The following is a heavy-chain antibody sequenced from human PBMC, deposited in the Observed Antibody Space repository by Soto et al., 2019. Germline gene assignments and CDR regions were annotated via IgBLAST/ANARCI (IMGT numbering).Heavy chain of an antibody. Sequence: ESGGGLVQTGGSLRLSCAASGFPFTSYGLSWVRQTPGKGPEWVSGISVSGGRTFYADSVKGRFTISRDNSKNALYLQMNILSVEDTAVYFCAYPPMGYWGQGTLVTVSS. V-gene: IGHV3-23*01. CDR3: AYPPMGY. CDR2: ISVSGGRT. J-gene: IGHJ4*02. CDR1: GFPFTSYG.